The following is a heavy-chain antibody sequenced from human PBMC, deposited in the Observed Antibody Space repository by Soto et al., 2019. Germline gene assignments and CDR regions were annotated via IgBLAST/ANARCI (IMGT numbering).Heavy chain of an antibody. CDR3: ARDKPVVVITAFDI. D-gene: IGHD3-22*01. Sequence: ASVKVSCKASGYTFTGYYMHWVRQAPGQGLEWMGWINPNSGGTNYAQKFQGRVTMTRDTSISTAYMELSRLRSDDTAVYYCARDKPVVVITAFDIWGQGTMVTVSS. CDR1: GYTFTGYY. CDR2: INPNSGGT. J-gene: IGHJ3*02. V-gene: IGHV1-2*02.